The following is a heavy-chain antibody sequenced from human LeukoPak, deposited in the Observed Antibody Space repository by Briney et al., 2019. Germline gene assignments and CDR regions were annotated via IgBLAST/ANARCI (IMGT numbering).Heavy chain of an antibody. J-gene: IGHJ6*03. CDR1: GFTFSYYW. Sequence: GGSLRLSCAASGFTFSYYWMYWVRQAPGKGLEWVASIKLDGREQYYLGSVKGRFTISRDNARNSLYLQMNSLRAEDTAMYYCARDSPRGWSMDVWGKGTTVTVSS. V-gene: IGHV3-7*01. CDR2: IKLDGREQ. CDR3: ARDSPRGWSMDV. D-gene: IGHD3-10*01.